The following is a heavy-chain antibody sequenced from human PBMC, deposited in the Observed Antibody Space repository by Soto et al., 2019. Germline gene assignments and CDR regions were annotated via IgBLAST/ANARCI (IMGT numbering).Heavy chain of an antibody. J-gene: IGHJ4*02. V-gene: IGHV1-69*13. CDR2: IIPIFGTA. CDR3: ARGDLDSSMVLAREWSPPLGYCFDH. D-gene: IGHD5-18*01. CDR1: GGTFSSYA. Sequence: GASVKVSCKASGGTFSSYAISWVRQAPGQGLEWMGGIIPIFGTANYAQKFQGRVTITADESTSTAYMELSSLRSEDTAVYYCARGDLDSSMVLAREWSPPLGYCFDHWGQGTLVTVSS.